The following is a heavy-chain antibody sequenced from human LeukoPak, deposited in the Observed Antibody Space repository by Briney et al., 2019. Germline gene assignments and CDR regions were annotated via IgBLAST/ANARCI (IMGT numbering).Heavy chain of an antibody. CDR2: IYHSGRT. J-gene: IGHJ5*02. CDR3: ARLSGASGSGSYGGWFDP. Sequence: SETLSLTCNVSGASIGSGSNYWGWIRQPPGKGLEWIGSIYHSGRTYYNPSLKSRVTVSVDTSKNQFSLSLTSVTAADTAVYYCARLSGASGSGSYGGWFDPWGQGTLVTVSS. V-gene: IGHV4-39*01. CDR1: GASIGSGSNY. D-gene: IGHD3-10*01.